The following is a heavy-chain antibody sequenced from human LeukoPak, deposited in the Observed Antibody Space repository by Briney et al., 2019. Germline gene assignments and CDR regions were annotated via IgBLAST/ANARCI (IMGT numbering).Heavy chain of an antibody. CDR3: ARVDVDTAMVSAFDI. V-gene: IGHV3-7*01. CDR1: GFTFSSYA. D-gene: IGHD5-18*01. Sequence: GGSLRLSCAASGFTFSSYAMSWVRQAPGKGLEWVANIKQDGSEKYYVDSVKGRFTISRDNAKNSLYLQMNSLRAEDTAVYYCARVDVDTAMVSAFDIWGQGTMVTVSS. CDR2: IKQDGSEK. J-gene: IGHJ3*02.